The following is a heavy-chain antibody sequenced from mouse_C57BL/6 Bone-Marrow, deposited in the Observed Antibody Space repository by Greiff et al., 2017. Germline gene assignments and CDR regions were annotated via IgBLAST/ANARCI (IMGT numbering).Heavy chain of an antibody. Sequence: EVQRVESGGGLVQPKGSLKLSCAASGFSFNTYAMNWVRQAPGKGLEWVARIRSKSNNYATYYADSVKDRFTISRDDSESMLYLQMNNLKTEDTAMYYCVRHYGSSFYYAMDYWGQGTSVTVSS. CDR3: VRHYGSSFYYAMDY. J-gene: IGHJ4*01. CDR1: GFSFNTYA. V-gene: IGHV10-1*01. D-gene: IGHD1-1*01. CDR2: IRSKSNNYAT.